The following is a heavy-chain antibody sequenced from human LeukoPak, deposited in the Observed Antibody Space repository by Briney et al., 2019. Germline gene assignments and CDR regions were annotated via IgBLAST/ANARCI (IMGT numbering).Heavy chain of an antibody. CDR1: GYSFTTYW. V-gene: IGHV5-51*01. J-gene: IGHJ5*02. D-gene: IGHD2-2*01. Sequence: GESLKISCKGSGYSFTTYWIAWVRQIPGKGLEWMGIIYPGDSDTRYSPSFQGQITISADKSINTAYLQWNTVKAPDTAMYYCARQSPYCTSTSCSATWFDPWGQGTLVTVSS. CDR2: IYPGDSDT. CDR3: ARQSPYCTSTSCSATWFDP.